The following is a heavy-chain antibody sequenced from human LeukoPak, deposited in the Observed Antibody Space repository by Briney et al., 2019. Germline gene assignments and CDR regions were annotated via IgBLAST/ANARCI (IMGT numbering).Heavy chain of an antibody. V-gene: IGHV3-7*01. J-gene: IGHJ4*02. CDR1: GFTFSRYW. CDR2: IKQEGKDK. D-gene: IGHD3-10*01. Sequence: GGSLRLSCAASGFTFSRYWMSWVRQAPGKGLEWVAHIKQEGKDKYYVDSVEGRFTVSRDNAKNSLYLQMNSLRAEDTAVYYCAAHPGDSWFGYLQLWGQGTLVTVSS. CDR3: AAHPGDSWFGYLQL.